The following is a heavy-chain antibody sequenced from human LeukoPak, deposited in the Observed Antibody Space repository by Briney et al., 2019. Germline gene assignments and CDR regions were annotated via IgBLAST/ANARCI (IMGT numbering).Heavy chain of an antibody. V-gene: IGHV4-59*01. CDR1: GGSISSYY. J-gene: IGHJ4*02. D-gene: IGHD3-22*01. Sequence: SETLSLTCTVSGGSISSYYWSWIRQPPGKGLEWIGYIYYSGSTNYNPSLKSRVTISVDTSKNQFSLKLSSVTAADTAVYYCARAGGDLHYYDSSGYLGYWGQGTLVTVSS. CDR2: IYYSGST. CDR3: ARAGGDLHYYDSSGYLGY.